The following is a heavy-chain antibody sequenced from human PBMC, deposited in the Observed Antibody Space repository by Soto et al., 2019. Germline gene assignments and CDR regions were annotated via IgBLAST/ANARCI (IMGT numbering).Heavy chain of an antibody. Sequence: EVNLVVSGGGLGQPGGSLRLSCSASGFTFSSSWMSWIRQAPGKGLEWVANMKEDGSEQYYVDPLEGRFTISRDNAKNSLYLQMNSLRTEDTGVYYCARDEGFWSGSDYWGQGTLVTVSS. CDR1: GFTFSSSW. CDR2: MKEDGSEQ. V-gene: IGHV3-7*01. J-gene: IGHJ4*02. CDR3: ARDEGFWSGSDY. D-gene: IGHD3-3*01.